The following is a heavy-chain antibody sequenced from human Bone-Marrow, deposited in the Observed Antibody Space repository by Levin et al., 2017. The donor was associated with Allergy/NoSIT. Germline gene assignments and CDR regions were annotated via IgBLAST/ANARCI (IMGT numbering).Heavy chain of an antibody. Sequence: NPGGSLRLSCAASGFTFSSYSMNWVRQAPGKGLEWVSSISSSSSYIYYADSVKGRFTISRDNAKNSLYLQMNSLRAEDTAVYYCARERGGYSSSLTYYFDYWGQGTLVTVSS. J-gene: IGHJ4*02. CDR1: GFTFSSYS. D-gene: IGHD6-6*01. CDR2: ISSSSSYI. CDR3: ARERGGYSSSLTYYFDY. V-gene: IGHV3-21*01.